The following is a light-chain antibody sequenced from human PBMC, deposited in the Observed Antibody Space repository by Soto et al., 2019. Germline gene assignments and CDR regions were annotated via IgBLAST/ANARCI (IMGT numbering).Light chain of an antibody. CDR3: QQYGSSPIT. J-gene: IGKJ5*01. V-gene: IGKV3-20*01. Sequence: ESVLTQSPGTLSLSPGERATLSCRASQSVSSPYLAWYQQKPGQAPRLLMYGTSSRATGIPDRFSGSGSGTDFTLTISRLEPEDFAVYFCQQYGSSPITFGQGTRLEIK. CDR2: GTS. CDR1: QSVSSPY.